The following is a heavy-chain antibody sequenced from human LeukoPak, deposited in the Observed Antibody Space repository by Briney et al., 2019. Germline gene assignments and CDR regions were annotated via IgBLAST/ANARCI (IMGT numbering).Heavy chain of an antibody. Sequence: GGSLRLSCAASGFTFSSYAMHWVRQAPGKGLEWVAFISYDGSNKYYADSVKGRFTISRDNSKNTLYLQMNSLRAEDTAVYYCAREQFYDILTGYYYYYGMDVWGKGTTVTVSS. J-gene: IGHJ6*04. V-gene: IGHV3-30*04. D-gene: IGHD3-9*01. CDR2: ISYDGSNK. CDR3: AREQFYDILTGYYYYYGMDV. CDR1: GFTFSSYA.